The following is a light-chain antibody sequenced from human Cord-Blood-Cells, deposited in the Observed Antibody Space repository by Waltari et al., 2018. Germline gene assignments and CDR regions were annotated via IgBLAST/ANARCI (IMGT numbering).Light chain of an antibody. Sequence: DIQMTQSPSTLSASVGDRVTITCRASQSISSWLAWYQQKPGKAPKLLIYTASSLESGVPSRFGGSGSGTEFTLTSSSLQPDDFATYYCQQYNSYPCTFGQGTKLEIK. J-gene: IGKJ2*02. CDR3: QQYNSYPCT. CDR1: QSISSW. CDR2: TAS. V-gene: IGKV1-5*03.